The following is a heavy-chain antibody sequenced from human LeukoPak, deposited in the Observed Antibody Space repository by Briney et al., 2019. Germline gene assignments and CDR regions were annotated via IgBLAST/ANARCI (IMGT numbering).Heavy chain of an antibody. CDR3: ARGARMVRDKYYFDY. CDR2: IYYSGST. J-gene: IGHJ4*02. D-gene: IGHD3-10*01. Sequence: SQTLSLTCTVSGGSISSGGYYWSWIRQHPGEGLEWIGYIYYSGSTYYNPSLKSRVTISVDTSKNQFSLKLSSVTAADTAMYYCARGARMVRDKYYFDYWGQGTLVTVSS. CDR1: GGSISSGGYY. V-gene: IGHV4-31*03.